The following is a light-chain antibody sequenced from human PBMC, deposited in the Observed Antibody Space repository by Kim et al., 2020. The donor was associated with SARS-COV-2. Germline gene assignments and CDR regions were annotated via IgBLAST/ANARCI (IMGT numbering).Light chain of an antibody. J-gene: IGKJ2*01. Sequence: SPGGGATLSCTASQNIGKNLTWYRQKPGQTPRLLIFDASTRAIGVPGRFSGSGSGTEFTLSISSVQSEDFAVYYCQEYSDRSRRTFGQGTKVDIK. CDR2: DAS. V-gene: IGKV3-15*01. CDR1: QNIGKN. CDR3: QEYSDRSRRT.